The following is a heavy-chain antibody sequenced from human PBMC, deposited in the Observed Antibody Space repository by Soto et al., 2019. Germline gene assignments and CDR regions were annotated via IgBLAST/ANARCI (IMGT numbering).Heavy chain of an antibody. CDR1: GGSFSGYY. D-gene: IGHD6-19*01. Sequence: PSETLSLTCAVYGGSFSGYYWNWIRQPPGKGLEWIGEINHSGSTNYNPSLKSRVTISLDTSKNQFSLRAEDTAVYYCAKVQYSSGVYDWFDPWGQGTLVTVSS. CDR3: AKVQYSSGVYDWFDP. V-gene: IGHV4-34*01. J-gene: IGHJ5*02. CDR2: INHSGST.